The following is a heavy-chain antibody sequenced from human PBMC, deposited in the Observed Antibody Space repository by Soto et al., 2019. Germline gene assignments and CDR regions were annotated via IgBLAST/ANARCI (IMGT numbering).Heavy chain of an antibody. Sequence: QVQLVQSGAEVKKPGSSVKVSCKASGGTFSSYAISWVRQAPGQGLEWMGGIIPIFGTANYAQKFQGRVTITAAESTGTAYMERSGLRSEDTAVYYCAREAVGFGESHPNDYWGQGTLVTVSS. V-gene: IGHV1-69*12. CDR2: IIPIFGTA. D-gene: IGHD3-10*01. J-gene: IGHJ4*02. CDR1: GGTFSSYA. CDR3: AREAVGFGESHPNDY.